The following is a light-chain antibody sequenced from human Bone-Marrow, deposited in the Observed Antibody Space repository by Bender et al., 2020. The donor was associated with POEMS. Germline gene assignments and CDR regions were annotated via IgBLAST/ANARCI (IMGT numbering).Light chain of an antibody. CDR2: DVS. Sequence: QSALTQPRSVSGSPGQSVTISCTGTSSDVGGYNYVSWYQQHPGKAPKLMIYDVSKRPSGVPDRFSGSKSGNTASLTISGLQAEDEADYYCCSYTRTTTRVFGTGTKVTV. CDR3: CSYTRTTTRV. V-gene: IGLV2-11*01. CDR1: SSDVGGYNY. J-gene: IGLJ1*01.